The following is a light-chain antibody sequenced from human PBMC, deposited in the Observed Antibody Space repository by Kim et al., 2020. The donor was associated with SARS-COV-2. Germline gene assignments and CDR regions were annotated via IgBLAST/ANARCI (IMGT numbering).Light chain of an antibody. Sequence: YYYVSWYQQPPGKVPKVIIFDVNKRPSGVSGRFSGSKSGSTASLTISGLQTDDEAYYYCGAYTSSSTWVFGGGTQLTVL. CDR3: GAYTSSSTWV. V-gene: IGLV2-14*04. CDR1: YYY. CDR2: DVN. J-gene: IGLJ3*02.